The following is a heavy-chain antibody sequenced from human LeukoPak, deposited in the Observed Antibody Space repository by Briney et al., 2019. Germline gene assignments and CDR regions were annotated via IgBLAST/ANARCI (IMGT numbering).Heavy chain of an antibody. J-gene: IGHJ4*02. CDR1: GFTFSSYA. V-gene: IGHV3-23*01. CDR3: AKVGGSSGWRLHPFDY. D-gene: IGHD6-19*01. Sequence: GGSLRLSCAPSGFTFSSYAMSRVRQAPGKGLEWVSAISGSGGSTYYVDSVKGRFTISRDNSKNTLYLQMNSLRAEDTAVYYCAKVGGSSGWRLHPFDYWGQGTLVTVSS. CDR2: ISGSGGST.